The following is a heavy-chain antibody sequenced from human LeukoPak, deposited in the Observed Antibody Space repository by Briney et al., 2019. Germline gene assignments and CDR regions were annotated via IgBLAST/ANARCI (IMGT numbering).Heavy chain of an antibody. CDR1: GGSISSYY. V-gene: IGHV4-59*01. Sequence: PSETLSLTCTVSGGSISSYYWSWIRQPPGKGLEWTGYIYYSGSTNYNPSLKSRVTISVDTSKNQFSLKLSSVTAADTAVYYCARTYYDFWSGYYQGYYFDYWGQGTLVTVSS. D-gene: IGHD3-3*01. CDR3: ARTYYDFWSGYYQGYYFDY. CDR2: IYYSGST. J-gene: IGHJ4*02.